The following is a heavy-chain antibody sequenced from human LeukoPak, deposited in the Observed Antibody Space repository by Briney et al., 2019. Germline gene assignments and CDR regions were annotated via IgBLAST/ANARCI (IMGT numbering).Heavy chain of an antibody. CDR2: INPNSGGT. CDR3: ARGGSVRGGGANY. J-gene: IGHJ4*02. CDR1: VYTFTGYY. Sequence: ASVKVSCKASVYTFTGYYMHWVRQAPGQGLEWMGWINPNSGGTNYAQKFQGRVTMTRDTSISTAYMELSRLRSDDTAVYYCARGGSVRGGGANYWGQGTLVTVSS. V-gene: IGHV1-2*02. D-gene: IGHD3-10*01.